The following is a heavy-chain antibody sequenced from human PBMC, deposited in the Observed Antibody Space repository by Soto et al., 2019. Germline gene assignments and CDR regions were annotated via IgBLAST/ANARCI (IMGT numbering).Heavy chain of an antibody. CDR2: VWHDGSDE. D-gene: IGHD6-13*01. V-gene: IGHV3-33*01. CDR3: ARAAGRSWYDIAYDL. CDR1: EFSFSTYG. Sequence: QVQLVESRGGVVQPGRSLRLSCAASEFSFSTYGMHWVRQAPGKGLEWVSVVWHDGSDEYYADSVKGRFTISRDNSKNTLYLQMNSLRAEDTAVYYCARAAGRSWYDIAYDLWGRGTMVTVSS. J-gene: IGHJ3*01.